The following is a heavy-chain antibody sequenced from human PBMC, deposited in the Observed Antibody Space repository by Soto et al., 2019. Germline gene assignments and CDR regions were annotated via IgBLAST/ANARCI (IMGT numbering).Heavy chain of an antibody. CDR1: GGSISSYY. D-gene: IGHD6-13*01. CDR3: ARVLAAAEAINWFDP. Sequence: SETLSLTCTVSGGSISSYYWSWIRQPPGKGLEWIGYIYYSGSTNYNPSLKSRVTISVDTSKNQFPLKLSSVTAADTAVYYCARVLAAAEAINWFDPWGQGTLVTVSS. V-gene: IGHV4-59*01. CDR2: IYYSGST. J-gene: IGHJ5*02.